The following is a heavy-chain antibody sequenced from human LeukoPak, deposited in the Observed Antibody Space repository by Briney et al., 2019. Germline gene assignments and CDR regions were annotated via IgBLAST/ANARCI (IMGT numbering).Heavy chain of an antibody. V-gene: IGHV1-8*01. Sequence: ASVKVSCKASGYTFTSYDINWVRQATGQGLEWMGWMNPNSGSTGYAQKFQGRVTMTRNTSISTAYMELSSLRSEDTAVYYCATLEDYGDYSVDYWGQGTLVTVSS. CDR1: GYTFTSYD. J-gene: IGHJ4*02. CDR2: MNPNSGST. CDR3: ATLEDYGDYSVDY. D-gene: IGHD4-17*01.